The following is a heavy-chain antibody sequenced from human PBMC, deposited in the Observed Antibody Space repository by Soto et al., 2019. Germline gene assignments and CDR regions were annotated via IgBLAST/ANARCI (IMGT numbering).Heavy chain of an antibody. Sequence: GSLLLACLVSGFTFSTYSINWVRQAPGKGLEWVSSISSRSDIYYADSVKGRFTISRDNAKNSVSLQMNSLRAEDTAVYYCAREYTAWPLAYGLDVWGQGTKVTVYS. J-gene: IGHJ6*02. V-gene: IGHV3-21*01. D-gene: IGHD2-2*02. CDR2: ISSRSDI. CDR3: AREYTAWPLAYGLDV. CDR1: GFTFSTYS.